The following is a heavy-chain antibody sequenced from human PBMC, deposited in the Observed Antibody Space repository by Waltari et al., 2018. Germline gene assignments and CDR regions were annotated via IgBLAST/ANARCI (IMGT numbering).Heavy chain of an antibody. CDR3: ARSYDFWSGYPLGY. D-gene: IGHD3-3*01. J-gene: IGHJ4*02. CDR2: IAYSGST. V-gene: IGHV4-59*01. Sequence: QVQLQDSGPVLVTPSETLSLICSVSGYSITNYYWGWVRQPPGRGLEWIGYIAYSGSTRYNPSLKSRATISVDTSKKQFSLRLGSVTAADTAIYYCARSYDFWSGYPLGYWGQGTLVTVSS. CDR1: GYSITNYY.